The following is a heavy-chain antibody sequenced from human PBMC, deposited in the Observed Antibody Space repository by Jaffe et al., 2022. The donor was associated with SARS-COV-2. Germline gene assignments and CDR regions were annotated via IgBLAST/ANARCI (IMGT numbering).Heavy chain of an antibody. CDR2: INTNNGNP. V-gene: IGHV7-4-1*02. CDR3: ARAGIDYNNGWFFGY. Sequence: QLVQSGSEMKKPGASVRVTCKASRYTFTSYPIHWVRQAPGQGLEWMGWINTNNGNPTYAQGFAGRFVFSLDTSATTAYLQISSLKADDSAVYYCARAGIDYNNGWFFGYWGQGTLVTVSS. CDR1: RYTFTSYP. J-gene: IGHJ4*02. D-gene: IGHD4-4*01.